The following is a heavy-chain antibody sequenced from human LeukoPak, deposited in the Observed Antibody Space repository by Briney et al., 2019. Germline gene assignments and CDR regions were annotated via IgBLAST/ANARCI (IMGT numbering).Heavy chain of an antibody. D-gene: IGHD1-14*01. V-gene: IGHV4-39*07. Sequence: SETLSLTCTVSGGSISSSSYYWGWIRQPPGKGLEWIGSIYYSGSTYYIPSLKSRVTISVDTSKNQFSLKLSSVTAADTAVYYCARDPVVRTRERSIDPWGQGTLVTVSS. J-gene: IGHJ5*02. CDR2: IYYSGST. CDR3: ARDPVVRTRERSIDP. CDR1: GGSISSSSYY.